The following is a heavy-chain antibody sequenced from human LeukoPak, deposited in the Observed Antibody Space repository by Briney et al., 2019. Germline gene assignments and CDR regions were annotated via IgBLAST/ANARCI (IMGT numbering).Heavy chain of an antibody. V-gene: IGHV3-7*03. CDR3: ARDRGAGIFDY. Sequence: GGSLRLSCAASGFTFSSYWMSWVRQAPGKGLEWVANIKQDGSEKYYVDSVKGRFTISRDNAKNSLFLQMNSLRAEDTAVYYCARDRGAGIFDYWGQGTLVTVSS. D-gene: IGHD4/OR15-4a*01. CDR1: GFTFSSYW. J-gene: IGHJ4*02. CDR2: IKQDGSEK.